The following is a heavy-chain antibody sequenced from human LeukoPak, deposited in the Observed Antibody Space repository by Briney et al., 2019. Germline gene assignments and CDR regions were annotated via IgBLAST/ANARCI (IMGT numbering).Heavy chain of an antibody. CDR2: ISSSSSYT. D-gene: IGHD4-17*01. CDR3: ARDDRTDYGDYYWFDP. Sequence: GGSLRLSCVASGFTFSTYWMHWVRQAPGKGLEWVSYISSSSSYTNYADSVKGRFTISRDNAKNSLYLQMNSLRAEDTAVYYCARDDRTDYGDYYWFDPWGQGTLVTVSS. J-gene: IGHJ5*02. V-gene: IGHV3-11*05. CDR1: GFTFSTYW.